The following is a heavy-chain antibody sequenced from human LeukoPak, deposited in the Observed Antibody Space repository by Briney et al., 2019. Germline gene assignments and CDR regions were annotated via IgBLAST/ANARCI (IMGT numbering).Heavy chain of an antibody. D-gene: IGHD2-2*01. Sequence: SETLSLTCTVSGGSISRSYWSWIRQPSGKGLEWIGYIYYSGTTNYNPSLKSRLTISVDTSNNQFSLKLSSVTAADTAVYYCARQYCTSTTCRTFDIWGQGTMVTVSS. J-gene: IGHJ3*02. CDR3: ARQYCTSTTCRTFDI. CDR2: IYYSGTT. V-gene: IGHV4-59*01. CDR1: GGSISRSY.